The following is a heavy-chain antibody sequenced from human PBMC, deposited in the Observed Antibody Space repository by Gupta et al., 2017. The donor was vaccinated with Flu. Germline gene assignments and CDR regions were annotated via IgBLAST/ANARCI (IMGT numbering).Heavy chain of an antibody. D-gene: IGHD3-10*01. Sequence: QVQLQQWGAGLLKPSETLSLTCAVYGGSFSGYYWSWIRQPPGKGLEWIGEINHSGSTNYNPSLKSRVTISVDTSKNQFSLKLSSVTAADTAVYYCARVVPGAPDAFDIWGQGTMVTVSS. CDR3: ARVVPGAPDAFDI. V-gene: IGHV4-34*01. CDR1: GGSFSGYY. J-gene: IGHJ3*02. CDR2: INHSGST.